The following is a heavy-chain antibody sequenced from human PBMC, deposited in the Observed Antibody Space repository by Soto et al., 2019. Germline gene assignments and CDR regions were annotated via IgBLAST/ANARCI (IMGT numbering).Heavy chain of an antibody. CDR1: GDSVSSNSAA. CDR3: ARDSPTSARTIAAAGTDEESWFDP. CDR2: TYYRSKWYN. Sequence: SPTLSLTCAISGDSVSSNSAAWNWIRQSPSRGLEWLGRTYYRSKWYNDYAVSVKSRITINPDTSKNQFSLQLNSVTPEDTAVYYCARDSPTSARTIAAAGTDEESWFDPWGQGTLVTVSS. D-gene: IGHD6-13*01. V-gene: IGHV6-1*01. J-gene: IGHJ5*02.